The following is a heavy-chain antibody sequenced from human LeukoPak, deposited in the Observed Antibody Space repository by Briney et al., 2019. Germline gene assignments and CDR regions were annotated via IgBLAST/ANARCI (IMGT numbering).Heavy chain of an antibody. J-gene: IGHJ4*02. V-gene: IGHV3-15*01. CDR2: IKSNTDGGTR. Sequence: GGSLRLSCAASGFTFSSYAMSWVRQAPGKGLEWVGRIKSNTDGGTRDHAAPVKGRFTISRDDSKSTLFLQMNSLKIEDTAVYYCTTDRFNWGQGTLVTVSS. CDR1: GFTFSSYA. CDR3: TTDRFN.